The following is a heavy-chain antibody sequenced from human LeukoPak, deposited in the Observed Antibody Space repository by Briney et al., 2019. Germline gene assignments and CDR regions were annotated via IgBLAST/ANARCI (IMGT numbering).Heavy chain of an antibody. CDR3: AKALLVSVVVVAANDY. CDR2: ISGSGGST. J-gene: IGHJ4*02. V-gene: IGHV3-23*01. Sequence: GGSLRLSCAASGFTFSSYAMSWVRQAPGKELEWVSAISGSGGSTYYADSVKGRFTISRDNSKNTLYLQMNSLRAEDTAVYYCAKALLVSVVVVAANDYWGQGTLVTVSS. D-gene: IGHD2-15*01. CDR1: GFTFSSYA.